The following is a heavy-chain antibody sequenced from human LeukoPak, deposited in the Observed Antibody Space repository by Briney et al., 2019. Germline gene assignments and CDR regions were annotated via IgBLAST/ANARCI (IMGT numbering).Heavy chain of an antibody. CDR1: GYSFSSSA. D-gene: IGHD7-27*01. Sequence: ASVKVSCKTSGYSFSSSAISWVRQAPGQGLEWLGWINTYNAHTNYAQKFQGRVTMTRDTSISTAYMELSGLISEDTAVYYCARGPPNWGYDYWGQGTLVTVSS. CDR2: INTYNAHT. V-gene: IGHV1-18*01. J-gene: IGHJ4*02. CDR3: ARGPPNWGYDY.